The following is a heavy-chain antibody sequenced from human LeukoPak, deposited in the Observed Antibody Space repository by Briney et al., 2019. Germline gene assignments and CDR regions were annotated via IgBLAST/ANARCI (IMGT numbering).Heavy chain of an antibody. J-gene: IGHJ4*02. CDR2: IKQDGNEK. D-gene: IGHD2-15*01. V-gene: IGHV3-7*04. CDR1: GLTISNYW. CDR3: ARGGGSFYNY. Sequence: PGGSLRLSCTVSGLTISNYWMSWVRQAPGKGLEWVANIKQDGNEKYYVDSVKGRFTISRDNAKNSLYLQMNSLRVEDTAVYYCARGGGSFYNYWGQGTLVTVSS.